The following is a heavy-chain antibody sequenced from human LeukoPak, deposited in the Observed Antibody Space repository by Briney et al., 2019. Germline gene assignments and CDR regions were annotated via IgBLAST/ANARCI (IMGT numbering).Heavy chain of an antibody. CDR1: GFTFSSYA. V-gene: IGHV3-23*01. CDR3: AKDPRSLIVVVPAAFDY. J-gene: IGHJ4*02. CDR2: ISGSGGST. D-gene: IGHD2-2*01. Sequence: PGGSLRLSCAASGFTFSSYAMSWVRQAPGKGLEWVSAISGSGGSTYYADSVKGRFTISRDKSKNTLYLQMNSLRAEDTAVYYCAKDPRSLIVVVPAAFDYWGQGTLVTVSS.